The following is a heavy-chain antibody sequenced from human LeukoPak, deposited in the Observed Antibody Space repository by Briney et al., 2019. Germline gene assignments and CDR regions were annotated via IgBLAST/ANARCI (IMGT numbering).Heavy chain of an antibody. CDR3: AKDLYSNYGPADY. D-gene: IGHD4-11*01. CDR2: INGGGVNT. Sequence: GGSLRLSCAASGFTFSSYAMSWVRQAPGKGLEWVSTINGGGVNTHYADSVGGRFTIYRDNSKNPLFLQMNSLRDEYPAVYYRAKDLYSNYGPADYWGQGNLVTVSS. J-gene: IGHJ4*02. CDR1: GFTFSSYA. V-gene: IGHV3-23*01.